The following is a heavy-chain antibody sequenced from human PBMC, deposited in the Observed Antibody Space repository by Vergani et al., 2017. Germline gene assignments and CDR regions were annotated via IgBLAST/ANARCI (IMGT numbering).Heavy chain of an antibody. Sequence: EVQLVESGGGLVKPGGSLRLSCAACGFTFSSYSMNWVRQAPGKGLEWVSSISSSSSYIYYADSVKGRFTISRDNAKNSRSLQMNSLRAEDTAVYYCAREGSYCSSTSCSAFDIWGQGTMVTVSS. D-gene: IGHD2-2*01. J-gene: IGHJ3*02. V-gene: IGHV3-21*01. CDR1: GFTFSSYS. CDR2: ISSSSSYI. CDR3: AREGSYCSSTSCSAFDI.